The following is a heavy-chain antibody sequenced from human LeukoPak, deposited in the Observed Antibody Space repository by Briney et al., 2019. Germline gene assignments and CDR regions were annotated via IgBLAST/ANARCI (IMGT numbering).Heavy chain of an antibody. CDR2: IRPTGTNT. Sequence: GGSLRLSCAASGFPFNTYAMSWVRQAPGKGLEWVSVIRPTGTNTYYASSVKGRFTISRDDSKTTLYLQMSSLRAEDTAIYYCAKLPFYETSAPLRDLSFWGQATLVTVSS. V-gene: IGHV3-23*01. D-gene: IGHD1-14*01. CDR1: GFPFNTYA. J-gene: IGHJ4*02. CDR3: AKLPFYETSAPLRDLSF.